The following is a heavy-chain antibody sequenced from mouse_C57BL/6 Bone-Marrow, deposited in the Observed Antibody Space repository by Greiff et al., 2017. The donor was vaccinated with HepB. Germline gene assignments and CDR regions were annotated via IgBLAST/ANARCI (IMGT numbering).Heavy chain of an antibody. D-gene: IGHD2-4*01. CDR2: IDPSDSET. Sequence: QVQLQQPGAELVRPGSSVKLSCKASGYTFTSYWMHWVKQRPIQGLEWIDNIDPSDSETHYNQKFKDKATLTVDKSSSTAYMQLSSLTSEDSAVYYCARGDYDYLFAYWGQGTLVTVSA. CDR3: ARGDYDYLFAY. CDR1: GYTFTSYW. V-gene: IGHV1-52*01. J-gene: IGHJ3*01.